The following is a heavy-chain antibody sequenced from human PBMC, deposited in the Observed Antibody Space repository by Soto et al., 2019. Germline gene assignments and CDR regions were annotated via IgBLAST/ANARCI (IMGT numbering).Heavy chain of an antibody. CDR2: ISNDGNKK. V-gene: IGHV3-30-3*01. D-gene: IGHD6-19*01. CDR3: ARSIAVAGLDY. J-gene: IGHJ4*02. Sequence: GSLRISCAASGFTFTTYAIHWVRQAPGKGLEWVAVISNDGNKKVYADSVKGRFNVSRDNSKNTVYLQMNSLRGDDTAVYYCARSIAVAGLDYWGQGTLVTVSS. CDR1: GFTFTTYA.